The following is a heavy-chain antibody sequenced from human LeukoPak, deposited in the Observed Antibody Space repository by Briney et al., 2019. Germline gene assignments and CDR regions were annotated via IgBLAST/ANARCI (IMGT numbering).Heavy chain of an antibody. CDR3: ARGATGGYLPSH. J-gene: IGHJ4*02. Sequence: GGSLRLSCAASGFSFSSYEMNWVRQAPGKGLEWVSYISASGTTIYYADSVKGRFTISRDNAEKSLYLQMNSLRAEDTAVYFCARGATGGYLPSHWGQGTLVTVSS. CDR2: ISASGTTI. D-gene: IGHD5-12*01. V-gene: IGHV3-48*03. CDR1: GFSFSSYE.